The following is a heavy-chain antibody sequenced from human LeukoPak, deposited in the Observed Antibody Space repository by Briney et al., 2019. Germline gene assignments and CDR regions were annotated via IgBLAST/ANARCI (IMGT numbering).Heavy chain of an antibody. CDR3: ARDYYDSSGSSWFDP. D-gene: IGHD3-22*01. V-gene: IGHV3-53*01. CDR1: GFTVSSND. CDR2: IYSGGSP. J-gene: IGHJ5*02. Sequence: GGSLRLSCAASGFTVSSNDMSWVRQAPGKGLEWVSVIYSGGSPYYADSVKGRFTISRDNAKNSLYLQMNSLRAKDTALYYCARDYYDSSGSSWFDPWGQGTLVTVSS.